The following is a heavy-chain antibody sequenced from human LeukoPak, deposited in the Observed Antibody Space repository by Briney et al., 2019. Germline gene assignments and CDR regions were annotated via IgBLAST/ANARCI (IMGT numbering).Heavy chain of an antibody. CDR2: ISAYNGNL. V-gene: IGHV1-18*04. Sequence: ASVKVSCKASGYTSTSHGISWVRQAPGQGLEWMGWISAYNGNLNYAQKFQGRVIMTTDTSTTTAYMELRSLTSDDTAVYYCARGMYNSFDYWGQGTLVTVSS. CDR1: GYTSTSHG. J-gene: IGHJ4*02. D-gene: IGHD1-14*01. CDR3: ARGMYNSFDY.